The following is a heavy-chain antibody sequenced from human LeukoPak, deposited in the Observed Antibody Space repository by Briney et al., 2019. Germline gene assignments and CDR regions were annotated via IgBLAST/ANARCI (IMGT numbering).Heavy chain of an antibody. CDR3: ARAVRSVVVVPAAIWWFDP. D-gene: IGHD2-2*01. CDR2: IYYSGST. V-gene: IGHV4-59*11. Sequence: PSETLSLTCTVSGGSISSHYWSWIRQPPGKGLEWIGYIYYSGSTNYNPSLKSRVTISVDTSKNQFSLKLSSVTAADTAVYYRARAVRSVVVVPAAIWWFDPWGQGTLVTVSS. CDR1: GGSISSHY. J-gene: IGHJ5*02.